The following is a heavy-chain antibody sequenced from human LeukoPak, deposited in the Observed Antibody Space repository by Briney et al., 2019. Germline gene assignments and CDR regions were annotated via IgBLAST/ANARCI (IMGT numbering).Heavy chain of an antibody. CDR2: ISYDGSNK. D-gene: IGHD3-10*01. CDR3: ARVPGYYGSGSYYNGYYFDY. Sequence: PGGSLRLSCAASGFTFSSYAMHWVRQAPGKGLEWVAVISYDGSNKYYADSVKGRFTISRDNSKNTLYLQMNSLRAEDTAVYYCARVPGYYGSGSYYNGYYFDYWGQGTLVTVSS. CDR1: GFTFSSYA. V-gene: IGHV3-30-3*01. J-gene: IGHJ4*02.